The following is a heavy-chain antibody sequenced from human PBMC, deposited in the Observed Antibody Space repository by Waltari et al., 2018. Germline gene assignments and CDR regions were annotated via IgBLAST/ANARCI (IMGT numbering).Heavy chain of an antibody. CDR2: ISNSRTTI. V-gene: IGHV3-48*01. Sequence: EVQLVESGGGSVQPGGSLRLSCAASEFTFSSYSMNWVRQAPGQGLVCVAYISNSRTTIYSADSVKGRFTISRDNDQNSLYLQMNSLRAEDTAVYYCAREIRGTGYFPYAFDIWGQGTMVTVSS. CDR3: AREIRGTGYFPYAFDI. CDR1: EFTFSSYS. J-gene: IGHJ3*02. D-gene: IGHD3-9*01.